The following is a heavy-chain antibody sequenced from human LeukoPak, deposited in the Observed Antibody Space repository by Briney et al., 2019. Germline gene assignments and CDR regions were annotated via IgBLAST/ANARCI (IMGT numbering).Heavy chain of an antibody. Sequence: GSLRLSCAASGFTFSSYGMSWVRQAPGEGLEWVSAISISGGSTFYADSVRGRFTISRDNSKTTLYLQMNSLRAEDTAVYYCAKKAVTSASPAFDFWGQGTLVTVSS. V-gene: IGHV3-23*01. CDR2: ISISGGST. D-gene: IGHD4-17*01. J-gene: IGHJ4*02. CDR1: GFTFSSYG. CDR3: AKKAVTSASPAFDF.